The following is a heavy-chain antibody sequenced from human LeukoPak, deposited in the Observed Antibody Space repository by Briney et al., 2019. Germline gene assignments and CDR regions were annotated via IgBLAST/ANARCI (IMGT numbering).Heavy chain of an antibody. CDR2: MNPNSGNT. V-gene: IGHV1-8*03. Sequence: EASVKVSCKASGYTFTSYDINWVRQATGQGLEWMGWMNPNSGNTGYAQKFQGRVTITRNTSISTAYMELSSLRSEDTAVYYCARDLSSSSGSASGGRGDDYWGQGTLVTVSS. CDR3: ARDLSSSSGSASGGRGDDY. D-gene: IGHD6-6*01. J-gene: IGHJ4*02. CDR1: GYTFTSYD.